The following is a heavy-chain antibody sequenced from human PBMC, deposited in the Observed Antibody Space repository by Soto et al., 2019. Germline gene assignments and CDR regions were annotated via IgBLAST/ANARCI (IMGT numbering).Heavy chain of an antibody. CDR3: AGRIDTLFDRFDY. Sequence: EVQLVESGGGLVQPGGSLKLSCAASGFTLSGSFIHWVRQASGKGLEWVGRIASKAHNYARAYGRSVEGRFTVSRDDSRNTAYLQMEGLKTEDTAVYFCAGRIDTLFDRFDYWGQGILVTVSS. J-gene: IGHJ4*02. V-gene: IGHV3-73*02. CDR1: GFTLSGSF. CDR2: IASKAHNYAR.